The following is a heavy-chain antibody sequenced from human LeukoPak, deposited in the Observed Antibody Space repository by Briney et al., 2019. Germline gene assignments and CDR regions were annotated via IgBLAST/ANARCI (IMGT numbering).Heavy chain of an antibody. CDR3: ATAESVTAFDI. CDR1: DASISSYF. J-gene: IGHJ3*02. V-gene: IGHV4-4*09. D-gene: IGHD2-8*01. Sequence: SETLSLTCSVSDASISSYFWSWIRQPPGKGLEWIGHIFSSGSRYYNPSLKSRVTVSMEPSRNQFSLKLASVTAADTGMYYCATAESVTAFDIWGQGIMVTVSS. CDR2: IFSSGSR.